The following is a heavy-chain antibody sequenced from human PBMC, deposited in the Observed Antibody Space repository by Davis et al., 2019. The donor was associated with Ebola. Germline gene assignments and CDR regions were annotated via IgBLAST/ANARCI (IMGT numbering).Heavy chain of an antibody. CDR2: IYSGGST. V-gene: IGHV3-66*01. CDR3: ARVPRAVVPA. J-gene: IGHJ4*02. D-gene: IGHD2-2*01. Sequence: GESLKISCAASGFTVSSNYMSWVRQAPGKGLEWVSVIYSGGSTYYADSVKGRFTISSDNSKNTLYLQMNSLRAEDTAVYYCARVPRAVVPAWGQGTLVTVSS. CDR1: GFTVSSNY.